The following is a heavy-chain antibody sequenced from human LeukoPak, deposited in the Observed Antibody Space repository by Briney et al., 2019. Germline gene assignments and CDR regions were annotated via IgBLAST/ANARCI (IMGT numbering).Heavy chain of an antibody. D-gene: IGHD5-18*01. Sequence: GGSLRLSCTASGFTFGDHAMSWVRQAPGKGLEWVGFIRSKAYRGTTEYAASVQGRFTISRDDSKSVVYLQMNSLKTEDTAFYYCPRGPIPLWIHNAMDVWGQGTTVTVSS. CDR3: PRGPIPLWIHNAMDV. V-gene: IGHV3-49*04. J-gene: IGHJ6*02. CDR1: GFTFGDHA. CDR2: IRSKAYRGTT.